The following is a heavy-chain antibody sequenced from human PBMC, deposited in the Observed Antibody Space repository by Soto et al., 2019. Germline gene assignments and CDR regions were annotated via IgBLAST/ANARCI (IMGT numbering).Heavy chain of an antibody. Sequence: EVQLVESGGGLVQTGGSLRLSCADSGFTVSSNYMSWVRQAPGKWLEWVSVIYSGGSTYYADSVKGRFTSSRHNSKTTLYLQMDSRRAEDTAVYYCATYGGHCSGGGCYQLDYWGQGTLVTVSS. CDR3: ATYGGHCSGGGCYQLDY. CDR2: IYSGGST. V-gene: IGHV3-53*04. J-gene: IGHJ4*02. CDR1: GFTVSSNY. D-gene: IGHD2-15*01.